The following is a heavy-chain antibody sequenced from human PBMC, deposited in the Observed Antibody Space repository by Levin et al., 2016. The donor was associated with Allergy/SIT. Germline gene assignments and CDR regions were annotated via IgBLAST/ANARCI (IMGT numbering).Heavy chain of an antibody. D-gene: IGHD1/OR15-1a*01. J-gene: IGHJ4*02. Sequence: SLKISCAASGFTFDDYAMHWVRQAPGKGLEWVSGISWNSGSIGYADSVKGRFTISRDNAKNSLYLQMNSLRAEDTALYYCAKDIGEQGHENFDYWGQGTLVTVSS. CDR3: AKDIGEQGHENFDY. V-gene: IGHV3-9*01. CDR2: ISWNSGSI. CDR1: GFTFDDYA.